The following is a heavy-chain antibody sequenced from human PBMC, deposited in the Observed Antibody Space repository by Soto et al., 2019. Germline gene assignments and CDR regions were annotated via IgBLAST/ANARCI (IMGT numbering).Heavy chain of an antibody. Sequence: ASVKVSCKASGYTFTSYCMHWVRQAPGQGLEWMGIINPSGGSTSYAQKFQGRVTMTRDTSTGTVYMELSSLRSEDTAVYYCSRVDPGETSPFDHWGQGTLVTVSS. CDR2: INPSGGST. CDR1: GYTFTSYC. D-gene: IGHD3-10*01. CDR3: SRVDPGETSPFDH. J-gene: IGHJ4*02. V-gene: IGHV1-46*03.